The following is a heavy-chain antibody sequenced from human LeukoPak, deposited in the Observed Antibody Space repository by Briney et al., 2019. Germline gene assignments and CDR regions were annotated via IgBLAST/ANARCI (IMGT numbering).Heavy chain of an antibody. CDR1: GFTFSNFG. V-gene: IGHV3-48*04. Sequence: GGSLRLSCAASGFTFSNFGVSWVRQAPGKGLEWISYISPSSKTIWYAGSVKGRFTISRDNAKNSLYLRMDSLRAEDTAMFYCARARSAHYFDYWGQGTLVTVSS. D-gene: IGHD2-15*01. CDR3: ARARSAHYFDY. J-gene: IGHJ4*02. CDR2: ISPSSKTI.